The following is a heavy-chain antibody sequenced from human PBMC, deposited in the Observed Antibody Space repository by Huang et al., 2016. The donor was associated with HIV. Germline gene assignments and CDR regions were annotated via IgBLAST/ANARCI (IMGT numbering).Heavy chain of an antibody. CDR3: AQEKSFGNWANNWFDP. D-gene: IGHD3-16*01. CDR2: VFNTGST. Sequence: QVQLQESGPGLVKPSETLSLTCSVSGGSMRRQYWTWIRQPPGKGLQWIGTVFNTGSTNYNPSCQTRVTISLDTSRSQFSLTLKSVTPADTAVYYCAQEKSFGNWANNWFDPWGQGTLVAVSS. J-gene: IGHJ5*02. V-gene: IGHV4-59*08. CDR1: GGSMRRQY.